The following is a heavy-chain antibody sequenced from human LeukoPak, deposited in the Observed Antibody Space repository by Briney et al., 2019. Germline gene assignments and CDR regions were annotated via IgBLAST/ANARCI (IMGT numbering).Heavy chain of an antibody. CDR2: ISSSGGAI. J-gene: IGHJ4*02. Sequence: GGSLRLSCVASGFTFSSYEMKLVREAPGKGLEWVSYISSSGGAIYYADSVKGRFTISRDNAKNSLYPQMNSLRAEDTAVYYCARDHDYWGQGTLVTVSS. CDR3: ARDHDY. V-gene: IGHV3-48*03. CDR1: GFTFSSYE.